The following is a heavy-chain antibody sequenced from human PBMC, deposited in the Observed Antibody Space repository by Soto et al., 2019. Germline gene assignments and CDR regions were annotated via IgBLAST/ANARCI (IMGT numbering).Heavy chain of an antibody. CDR3: ARQYYYDSSGYYYVPDY. Sequence: QLQLQESGPGLVKPSETLSLTCTVSGGSISSSSYYWGWIRQPPGKGLEWIGSIYYSGSTYYNPSLKSRVTISVDTSKNQFSLKLSSVNAADTAVYYCARQYYYDSSGYYYVPDYWGQGTLVTDSS. CDR1: GGSISSSSYY. V-gene: IGHV4-39*01. CDR2: IYYSGST. J-gene: IGHJ4*02. D-gene: IGHD3-22*01.